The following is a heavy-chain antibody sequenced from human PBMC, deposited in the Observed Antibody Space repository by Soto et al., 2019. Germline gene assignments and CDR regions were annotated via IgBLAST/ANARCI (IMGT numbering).Heavy chain of an antibody. V-gene: IGHV3-74*01. CDR1: GFTFGSHW. D-gene: IGHD3-22*01. J-gene: IGHJ4*02. Sequence: HPGGSLRLSCAASGFTFGSHWIHWVRQAPGKGLVYVSRISSGGTTTNYAESVKGRFTISRDNARNTLYLQMNSLRVEDTAVYYCARFGTSYDTSGFLYWGQGTPVTVSS. CDR3: ARFGTSYDTSGFLY. CDR2: ISSGGTTT.